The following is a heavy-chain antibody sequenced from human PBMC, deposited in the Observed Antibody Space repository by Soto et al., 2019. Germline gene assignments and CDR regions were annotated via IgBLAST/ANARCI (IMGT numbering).Heavy chain of an antibody. Sequence: QVQLVESGGGLVKPGGSLRLSCAVSGFTFSDYYMSWIRQAPGKGLEWVSYISRDGTTTYYTDSARGRFTLSRDNAKNSLYLQMNSLRAEDTAVYYCARGHTTVSTCYWGQGTLVTVSS. J-gene: IGHJ4*02. CDR3: ARGHTTVSTCY. CDR1: GFTFSDYY. D-gene: IGHD4-17*01. V-gene: IGHV3-11*01. CDR2: ISRDGTTT.